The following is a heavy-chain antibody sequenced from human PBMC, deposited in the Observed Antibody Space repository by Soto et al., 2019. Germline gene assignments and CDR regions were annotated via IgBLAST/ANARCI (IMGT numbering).Heavy chain of an antibody. D-gene: IGHD2-15*01. Sequence: PGGSLSLSCAASGFTFSSYWMSWVRQAPGKGLEWVANIKQDGSEKYNVDSVKGRFTISRDNAKNSLYLQMNSLRAEDTAVYYCARDMYCSRGSCYSEGGFDYWGQGTLVTVSS. V-gene: IGHV3-7*01. CDR1: GFTFSSYW. CDR2: IKQDGSEK. CDR3: ARDMYCSRGSCYSEGGFDY. J-gene: IGHJ4*02.